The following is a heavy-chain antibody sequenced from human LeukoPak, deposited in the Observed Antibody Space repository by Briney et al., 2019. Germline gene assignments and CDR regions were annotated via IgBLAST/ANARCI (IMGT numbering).Heavy chain of an antibody. CDR1: GFTFSSYG. CDR2: ISYDGSNK. CDR3: AKDVHSGYDFDYYYGMDV. J-gene: IGHJ6*04. Sequence: PGRSLRLSCAASGFTFSSYGMHWVRQAPGKGLEWVAVISYDGSNKYYADSVKGRFTISRDNSKNTLYLQMNSLRAEDTAVYYCAKDVHSGYDFDYYYGMDVWGKGTTVTVSS. D-gene: IGHD5-12*01. V-gene: IGHV3-30*18.